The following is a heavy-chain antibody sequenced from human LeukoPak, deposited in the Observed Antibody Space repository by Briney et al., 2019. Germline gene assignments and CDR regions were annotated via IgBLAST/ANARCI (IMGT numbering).Heavy chain of an antibody. Sequence: VASVRVSCKASGYTFTSYYMHWVRQAPGQGLEWMGIINPSGGSTSYAQKFQGRVTMTRDTSTSTVYMELSSLRSEDTAVYYCARHVVPMVRPSYYFDYWGQGTLVTVSS. J-gene: IGHJ4*02. CDR2: INPSGGST. CDR1: GYTFTSYY. CDR3: ARHVVPMVRPSYYFDY. D-gene: IGHD3-10*01. V-gene: IGHV1-46*01.